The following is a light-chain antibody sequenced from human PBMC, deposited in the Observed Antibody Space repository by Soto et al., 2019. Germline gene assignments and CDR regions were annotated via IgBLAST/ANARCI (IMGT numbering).Light chain of an antibody. CDR1: QSVLYSSNNKNY. V-gene: IGKV4-1*01. CDR2: GAS. CDR3: QQYGSSPTWT. Sequence: DIVMTQSPDSLAVSLGERATINCKSSQSVLYSSNNKNYLAWYQQKPGQAPRLLIYGASTRATGIPDRFSGSGSGTDFTLTISRLEPDDSAVYYCQQYGSSPTWTFGQGTKVDI. J-gene: IGKJ1*01.